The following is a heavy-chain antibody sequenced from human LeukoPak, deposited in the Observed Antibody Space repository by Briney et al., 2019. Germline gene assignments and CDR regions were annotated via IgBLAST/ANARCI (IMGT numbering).Heavy chain of an antibody. D-gene: IGHD5-24*01. CDR2: IYYSGST. CDR1: GGSISSSSYS. CDR3: ASAQRDGYNSGYFDY. V-gene: IGHV4-39*01. J-gene: IGHJ4*02. Sequence: ASETLSLTCTVSGGSISSSSYSWGWIRQPPGKGLEWIGSIYYSGSTYYNPSLKSRVTISVDTSKNQFSLKLSSVTAADTAVYYCASAQRDGYNSGYFDYWGQGTLVTVSS.